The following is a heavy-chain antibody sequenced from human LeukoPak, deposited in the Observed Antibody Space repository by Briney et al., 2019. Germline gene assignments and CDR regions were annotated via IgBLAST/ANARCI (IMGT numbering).Heavy chain of an antibody. CDR3: AYGYNYGYDY. Sequence: SETLSLTCAVNGGSFSGYYWSWIRQPPGKGLEWIGEINRSGSTNYNPSLKSRVTISVDTSKNQFSLKLSSVTAADTAVCYCAYGYNYGYDYWGQGTLVTVSS. CDR1: GGSFSGYY. V-gene: IGHV4-34*01. CDR2: INRSGST. J-gene: IGHJ4*02. D-gene: IGHD5-18*01.